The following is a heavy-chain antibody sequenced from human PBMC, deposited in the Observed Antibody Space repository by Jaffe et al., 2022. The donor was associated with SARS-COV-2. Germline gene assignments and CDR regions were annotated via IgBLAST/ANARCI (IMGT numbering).Heavy chain of an antibody. D-gene: IGHD2-21*02. CDR2: ISYDGSNK. Sequence: QVQLVESGGGVVQPGRSLRLSCAASGFTFSSYGMHWVRQAPGKGLEWVAVISYDGSNKYYADSVKGRFTISRDNSKNTLYLQMNSLRAEDTAVYYCAPTGVVTEFFDYWGQGTLVTVSS. CDR3: APTGVVTEFFDY. CDR1: GFTFSSYG. V-gene: IGHV3-30*03. J-gene: IGHJ4*02.